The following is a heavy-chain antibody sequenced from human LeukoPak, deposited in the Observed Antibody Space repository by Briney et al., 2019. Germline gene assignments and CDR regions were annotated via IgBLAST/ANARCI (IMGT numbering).Heavy chain of an antibody. J-gene: IGHJ4*02. CDR2: ISSSGSTI. D-gene: IGHD3-10*01. CDR3: ARERTPKPYYGSGTFYPYFDL. CDR1: GFTFSSYE. Sequence: GGSLRLSCAASGFTFSSYEMNWVRQAPGKGLEWVSYISSSGSTIYYADSVKGRFTLSRDKAKNSLYLQMNSLRPEDTAVYYCARERTPKPYYGSGTFYPYFDLWGQGTLVTVSS. V-gene: IGHV3-48*03.